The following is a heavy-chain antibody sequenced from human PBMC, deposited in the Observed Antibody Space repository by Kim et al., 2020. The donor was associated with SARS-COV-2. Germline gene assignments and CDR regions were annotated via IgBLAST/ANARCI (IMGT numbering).Heavy chain of an antibody. J-gene: IGHJ3*02. D-gene: IGHD4-17*01. CDR3: ARAEDYGDQDLGGYAFDI. CDR2: IIPIFGTA. CDR1: GGTFSSYA. Sequence: SVKVSCKASGGTFSSYAISWVRQAPGQGLEWMGGIIPIFGTANYAQKFQGRVTITGDESTSTAYMELSSLRSEDTPVYYCARAEDYGDQDLGGYAFDIWGQGTMVNVSS. V-gene: IGHV1-69*13.